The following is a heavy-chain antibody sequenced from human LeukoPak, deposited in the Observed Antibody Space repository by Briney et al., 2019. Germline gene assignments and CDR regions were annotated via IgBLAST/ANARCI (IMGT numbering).Heavy chain of an antibody. J-gene: IGHJ4*02. CDR3: SKDLYDFWSGYYPIDY. CDR2: ISGRGGST. V-gene: IGHV3-23*01. Sequence: PGASLRPSCAASGFTFSSYAMSWVRQAPGKGLEWVSVISGRGGSTYYADSVKGRFIISRDNSKNTLYLQMTSLRVEDTAVYYCSKDLYDFWSGYYPIDYWGQGTLVTVSS. CDR1: GFTFSSYA. D-gene: IGHD3/OR15-3a*01.